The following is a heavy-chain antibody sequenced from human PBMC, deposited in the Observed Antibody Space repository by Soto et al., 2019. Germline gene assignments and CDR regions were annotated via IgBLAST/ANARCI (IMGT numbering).Heavy chain of an antibody. D-gene: IGHD3-10*01. CDR2: INAGGGDT. V-gene: IGHV1-3*01. CDR1: GCTFTTYA. J-gene: IGHJ4*02. Sequence: ASVKVSCKTSGCTFTTYAMHWVRQAPGQRLEWMGWINAGGGDTKYSQRFQGRVTISRDTSASTVYMELSSLTPEDTAVYYCARGRVVRGVTTLVSHDFWGEVTLFPASS. CDR3: ARGRVVRGVTTLVSHDF.